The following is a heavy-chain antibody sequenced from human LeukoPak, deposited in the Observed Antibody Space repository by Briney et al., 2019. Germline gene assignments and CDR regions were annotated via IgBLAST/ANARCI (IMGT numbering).Heavy chain of an antibody. CDR1: GGTFSSYA. CDR3: ASQLLWFGEFLNWFDP. D-gene: IGHD3-10*01. Sequence: PVKVSCKASGGTFSSYAISWVRQAPGQGLEWMGRIIPIFGTANYAQKFQGRVTITTDESTSTAYMELSSLRSEDTAVYYCASQLLWFGEFLNWFDPWGQGTLVTVSS. CDR2: IIPIFGTA. J-gene: IGHJ5*02. V-gene: IGHV1-69*05.